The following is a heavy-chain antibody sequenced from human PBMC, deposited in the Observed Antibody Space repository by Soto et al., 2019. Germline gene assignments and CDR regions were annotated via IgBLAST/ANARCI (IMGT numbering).Heavy chain of an antibody. V-gene: IGHV4-59*01. D-gene: IGHD3-22*01. CDR1: GGPIGGYY. CDR3: ARARYDSSGYYYFDY. CDR2: IYYSGST. Sequence: PSETLSLTCTVSGGPIGGYYWSCIRQPPGKGLEWIGYIYYSGSTIYNPSLQSRVNTSVETSNTPFSLNLSSVTAADTAVNYCARARYDSSGYYYFDYWGQGTLVTVSS. J-gene: IGHJ4*02.